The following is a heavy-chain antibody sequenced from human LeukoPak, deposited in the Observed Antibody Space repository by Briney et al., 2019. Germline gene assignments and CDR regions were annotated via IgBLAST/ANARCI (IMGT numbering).Heavy chain of an antibody. Sequence: SETLSLTCTVSGGSISSYYWSWIRQPPGKGLEWIGYIYYSGSTNYNPSLKSRVTISVDTSKNQFPLKLSSVTAADTALYYCARSRGYFDYWGQGTLVTVSS. V-gene: IGHV4-59*01. CDR2: IYYSGST. CDR3: ARSRGYFDY. CDR1: GGSISSYY. J-gene: IGHJ4*03. D-gene: IGHD6-13*01.